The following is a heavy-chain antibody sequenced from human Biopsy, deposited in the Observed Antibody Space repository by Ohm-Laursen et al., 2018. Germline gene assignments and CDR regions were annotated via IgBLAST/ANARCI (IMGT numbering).Heavy chain of an antibody. CDR3: ARGYSRRVSIFEASIYWFDT. Sequence: SLRLSCSASGFTFSIYAMSWVRQAPGKGPEWVSAITGSGGSTFYADSVKGRFTISRDNSKSTLHLQMNSLRAEDTAVYFCARGYSRRVSIFEASIYWFDTWGQGTLVTVSS. CDR1: GFTFSIYA. CDR2: ITGSGGST. J-gene: IGHJ5*02. D-gene: IGHD3-10*01. V-gene: IGHV3-23*01.